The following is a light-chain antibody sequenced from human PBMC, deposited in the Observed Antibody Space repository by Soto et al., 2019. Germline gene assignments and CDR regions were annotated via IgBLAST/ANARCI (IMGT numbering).Light chain of an antibody. V-gene: IGLV1-47*01. CDR3: AAWDDSLSVV. CDR2: RNN. CDR1: SSNIGSNY. Sequence: QYVLTQPPSASGTPGQRVTISFSGSSSNIGSNYVYWYQQLPGTAPKLLIYRNNQRPSGVPDRFSGSKSGTSASLAISGLRSEDEADYYCAAWDDSLSVVFGGGTKLTVL. J-gene: IGLJ2*01.